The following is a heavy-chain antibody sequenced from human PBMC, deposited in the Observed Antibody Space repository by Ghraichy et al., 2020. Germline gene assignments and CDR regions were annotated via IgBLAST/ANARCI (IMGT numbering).Heavy chain of an antibody. CDR2: IYDGGRT. Sequence: GGSLRLSCAASGFSVTSHYMTWVRQAPGKGLEWVSVIYDGGRTYYAAPVKGRFSISRDNSRNTLSLQLKSLRDEDTAVYYCARGGLDNPYSYKGIDVWGRGTTVTVSS. CDR1: GFSVTSHY. CDR3: ARGGLDNPYSYKGIDV. D-gene: IGHD3-16*01. J-gene: IGHJ6*02. V-gene: IGHV3-53*01.